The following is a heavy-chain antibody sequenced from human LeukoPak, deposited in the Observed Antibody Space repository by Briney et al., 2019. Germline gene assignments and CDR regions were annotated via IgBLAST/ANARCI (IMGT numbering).Heavy chain of an antibody. J-gene: IGHJ3*02. Sequence: ASVKVSCKASGYTFTSYGISWVRQAPGQGLEWMGWISAYNGNTNYAQKLQGRVTMTTDTSTSTAYMELKSLRSDDTAVYYSARDLAKMVTTGGGDAFDIWGQGTMVTVSS. CDR1: GYTFTSYG. V-gene: IGHV1-18*01. CDR2: ISAYNGNT. CDR3: ARDLAKMVTTGGGDAFDI. D-gene: IGHD4-17*01.